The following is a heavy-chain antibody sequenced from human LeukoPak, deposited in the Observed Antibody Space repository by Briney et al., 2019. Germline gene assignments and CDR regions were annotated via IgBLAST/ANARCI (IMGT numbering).Heavy chain of an antibody. Sequence: GGSLRLSCAASGFTFSSSWMSWVRQAPGRGLEWVANIKPDGSEKYYVDSVKGRFAISRDNAKNSLYLQMNSLRAEDTAVYYCARDKFGGTDYWGQGTLVTVSS. J-gene: IGHJ4*02. V-gene: IGHV3-7*01. CDR2: IKPDGSEK. CDR1: GFTFSSSW. CDR3: ARDKFGGTDY. D-gene: IGHD3-16*01.